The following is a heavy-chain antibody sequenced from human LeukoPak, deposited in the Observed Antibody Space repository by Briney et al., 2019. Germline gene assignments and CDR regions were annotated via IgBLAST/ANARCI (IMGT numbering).Heavy chain of an antibody. D-gene: IGHD3-22*01. CDR2: IYYSGSN. CDR3: ARGYYYDSSAVDY. CDR1: GGSISSYY. Sequence: SETLSLTCTVSGGSISSYYWSWIRQPPGKGLEWIGYIYYSGSNIYNPSLKSRVTISVDTSKNQFSLKLSSVTAADTAVYYCARGYYYDSSAVDYWGQGTLVTVSS. V-gene: IGHV4-59*01. J-gene: IGHJ4*02.